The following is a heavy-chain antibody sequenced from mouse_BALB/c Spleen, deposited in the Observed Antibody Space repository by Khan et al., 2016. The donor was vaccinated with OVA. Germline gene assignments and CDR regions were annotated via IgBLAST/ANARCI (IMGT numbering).Heavy chain of an antibody. J-gene: IGHJ3*01. Sequence: EVELVESGPGLVKPSQSLSLTCTVTGYSITSDYAWNWIRQFPGNKLEWMGYISYSGSTSYNPSLKSRISITRDTSKNQFFLQLNSVTTEDTATYYCARSRYRSAFAYWGQGTLVTVSA. V-gene: IGHV3-2*02. CDR3: ARSRYRSAFAY. CDR1: GYSITSDYA. D-gene: IGHD2-14*01. CDR2: ISYSGST.